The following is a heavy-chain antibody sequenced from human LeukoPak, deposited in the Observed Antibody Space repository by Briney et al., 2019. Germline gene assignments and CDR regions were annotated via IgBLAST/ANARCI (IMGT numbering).Heavy chain of an antibody. CDR3: AKADLFNYGRRGYYFDY. V-gene: IGHV3-23*01. CDR1: GGTFSSYA. D-gene: IGHD4-17*01. J-gene: IGHJ4*02. CDR2: ISGSGGST. Sequence: SCKASGGTFSSYAMSWVRQAPGKGLEWVSAISGSGGSTYYADSVKGRFTISRDNSKNTLYLQMNSLRAEDTAVYYCAKADLFNYGRRGYYFDYWGQGTLVTVSS.